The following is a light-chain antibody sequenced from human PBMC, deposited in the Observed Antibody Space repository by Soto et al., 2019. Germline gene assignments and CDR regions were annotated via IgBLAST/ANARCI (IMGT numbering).Light chain of an antibody. CDR1: SSDVGSYNL. J-gene: IGLJ2*01. V-gene: IGLV2-23*01. CDR2: EDT. CDR3: SSYAGSSTYVV. Sequence: QSVLTQPASVSGSPGQSITISCTGTSSDVGSYNLVSWYQQHPGKAPKLMIYEDTKRPSGISNRFSGSKSGNTASLTISGLQAEDEADYYCSSYAGSSTYVVFGGGTNLPVL.